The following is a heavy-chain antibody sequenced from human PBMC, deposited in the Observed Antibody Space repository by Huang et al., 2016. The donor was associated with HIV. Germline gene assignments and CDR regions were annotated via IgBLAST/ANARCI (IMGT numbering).Heavy chain of an antibody. Sequence: VRQATGQGPEWMGWISASSGDTEYAQKFQGRVTLTTDTSTNKAYMELRSLRSEDTAKYYCARDPKYQRIGYYRQRRGIDIWGQGTMVIVSS. CDR3: ARDPKYQRIGYYRQRRGIDI. J-gene: IGHJ3*02. CDR2: ISASSGDT. V-gene: IGHV1-18*01. D-gene: IGHD3-3*01.